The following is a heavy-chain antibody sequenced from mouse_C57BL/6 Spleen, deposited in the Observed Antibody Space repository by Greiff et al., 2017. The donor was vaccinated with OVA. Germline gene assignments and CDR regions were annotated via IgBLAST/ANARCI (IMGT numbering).Heavy chain of an antibody. D-gene: IGHD1-1*01. CDR3: ARASVVASPWYFEV. J-gene: IGHJ1*03. CDR2: INYDGSST. V-gene: IGHV5-16*01. CDR1: GFTFSDYY. Sequence: EVQRVESEGGLVQPGSSMKLSCTASGFTFSDYYMAWVRQVPEKGLEWVANINYDGSSTYYLDSLKSRFIISRDNAKSILYLQMSSLKSEDTATYYCARASVVASPWYFEVWGTGTTVTVSS.